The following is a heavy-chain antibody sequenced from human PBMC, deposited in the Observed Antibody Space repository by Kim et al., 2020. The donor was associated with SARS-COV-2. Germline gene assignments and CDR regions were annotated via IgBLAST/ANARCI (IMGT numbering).Heavy chain of an antibody. CDR2: IIPIFGTA. J-gene: IGHJ6*03. D-gene: IGHD6-6*01. CDR3: ARVWTEYSSSSYYYYYMDV. Sequence: SVKVSCKASGGTFSSYAISWVRQAPGQGLEWMGGIIPIFGTANYAQKFQGRVTITADESTSTAYMELSSLRSEDTAVYYCARVWTEYSSSSYYYYYMDVWGKGTTVTVSS. CDR1: GGTFSSYA. V-gene: IGHV1-69*13.